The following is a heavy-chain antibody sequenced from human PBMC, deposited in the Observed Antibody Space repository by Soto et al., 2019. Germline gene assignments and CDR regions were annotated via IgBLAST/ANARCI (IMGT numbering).Heavy chain of an antibody. V-gene: IGHV1-69*13. CDR2: IIPIFGTA. CDR1: GGTFSSYA. J-gene: IGHJ4*02. Sequence: ASVKVSCKASGGTFSSYAISWVRQAPGQGLEWMGGIIPIFGTANYEQKFQGRVTITADESTSTAYMELSSLRSEDTAVYYCARDSGPYFYSSLASAVGFDYWGQGTLVTVSS. CDR3: ARDSGPYFYSSLASAVGFDY. D-gene: IGHD6-13*01.